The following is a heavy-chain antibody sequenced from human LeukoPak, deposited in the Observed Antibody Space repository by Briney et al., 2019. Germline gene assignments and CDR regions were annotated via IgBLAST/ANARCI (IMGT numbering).Heavy chain of an antibody. CDR2: ISRGDGSP. D-gene: IGHD5-18*01. J-gene: IGHJ4*02. Sequence: AGGSLRRSCAASGFTFSNYEFNWVRQAPGKGLEWISYISRGDGSPYYADSVEGRFTISRDNAKKSLYLQMSGLRAEDSAVYYCAATGYMYAFRYWGQGTLVTVSS. CDR3: AATGYMYAFRY. CDR1: GFTFSNYE. V-gene: IGHV3-48*03.